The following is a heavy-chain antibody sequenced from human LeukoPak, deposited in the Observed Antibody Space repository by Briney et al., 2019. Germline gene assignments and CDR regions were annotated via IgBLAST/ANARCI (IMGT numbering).Heavy chain of an antibody. CDR1: GGSFSGYY. CDR3: ARSGSSKLNWFDP. J-gene: IGHJ5*02. D-gene: IGHD1-26*01. Sequence: SETLSLTCAVSGGSFSGYYWNWIRQPPGKGLEWIGEINHTGSTNYNPSLKSRVTMSVDTSKNQFSLKLSSVTAADTAVYYCARSGSSKLNWFDPWGQGTLVTVSS. V-gene: IGHV4-34*01. CDR2: INHTGST.